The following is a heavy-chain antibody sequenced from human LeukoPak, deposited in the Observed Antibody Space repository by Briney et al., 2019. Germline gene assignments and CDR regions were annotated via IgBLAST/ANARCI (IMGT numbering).Heavy chain of an antibody. CDR2: ISGSGGST. CDR3: AKDPAQRFLEWLPQQPTNDY. D-gene: IGHD3-3*01. CDR1: GFTFSSYA. J-gene: IGHJ4*02. V-gene: IGHV3-23*01. Sequence: LPGGSLRLSCAASGFTFSSYAMSWVRQAPGKGQEWVSAISGSGGSTYYADSVKGRFTISRDNSKNTLYLQMNSLRAEDTAVYYCAKDPAQRFLEWLPQQPTNDYWGQGTLVTVSS.